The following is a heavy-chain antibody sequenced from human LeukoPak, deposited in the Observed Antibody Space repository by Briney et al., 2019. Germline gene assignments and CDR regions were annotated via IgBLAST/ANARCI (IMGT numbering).Heavy chain of an antibody. CDR2: FIPLFGTA. V-gene: IGHV1-69*01. Sequence: SVKVSCKASGDTFNNYAVSWVRQAPGQGLEWMGAFIPLFGTANYAHNFQGRATITADGSTNTAYMELSSLKSEDTAVYYCARGPVGTTHDSWGQGTLVTVSS. J-gene: IGHJ5*01. D-gene: IGHD1-7*01. CDR3: ARGPVGTTHDS. CDR1: GDTFNNYA.